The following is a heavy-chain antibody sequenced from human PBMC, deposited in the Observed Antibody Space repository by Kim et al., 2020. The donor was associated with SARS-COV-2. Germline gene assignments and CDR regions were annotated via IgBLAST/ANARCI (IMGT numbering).Heavy chain of an antibody. D-gene: IGHD2-2*01. CDR3: ASIVVVPAAIDY. J-gene: IGHJ4*02. V-gene: IGHV4-39*01. Sequence: NPPLKSRVTIAVDTSKNQFSLKLSSVTAADTAVYYCASIVVVPAAIDYWGQGTLVTVSS.